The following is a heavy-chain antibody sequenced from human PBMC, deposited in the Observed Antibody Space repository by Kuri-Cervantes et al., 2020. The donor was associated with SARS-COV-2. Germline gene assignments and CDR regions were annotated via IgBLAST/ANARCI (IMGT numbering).Heavy chain of an antibody. CDR3: ARVSTYYGSSGSYEGDWAEYFQH. D-gene: IGHD3-22*01. Sequence: ASVKVSCKASGYTFTTYGISWVRQAPGQGLEWMGWIKTSNGHTNYAQKFQGRVTMTTDTSTSTAYMELRSLRSDDTPVYYCARVSTYYGSSGSYEGDWAEYFQHWGQGTLVTVSS. CDR2: IKTSNGHT. CDR1: GYTFTTYG. J-gene: IGHJ1*01. V-gene: IGHV1-18*04.